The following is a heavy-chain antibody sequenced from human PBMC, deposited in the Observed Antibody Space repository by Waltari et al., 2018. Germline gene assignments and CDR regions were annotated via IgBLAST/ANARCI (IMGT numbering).Heavy chain of an antibody. CDR2: IRYDGSNK. Sequence: QVQLVESGGGVVQPGGSLRLSCAASGFTFSSYGMHWVRQAPGKGPEWVAFIRYDGSNKDYADTVKGRFTISRDNSKNTLYLQMNSRRAEDTAVYYCAKVPDLGYCSGGSCVDYVWGQGTTVTVSS. D-gene: IGHD2-15*01. V-gene: IGHV3-30*02. J-gene: IGHJ6*02. CDR1: GFTFSSYG. CDR3: AKVPDLGYCSGGSCVDYV.